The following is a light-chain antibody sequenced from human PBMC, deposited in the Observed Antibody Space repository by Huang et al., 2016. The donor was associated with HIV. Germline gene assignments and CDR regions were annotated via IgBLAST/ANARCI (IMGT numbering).Light chain of an antibody. Sequence: DIQMTQSPSSLSASVEDRVTITCRASQNIKNYLNWYQQKPGKAHKLLISAASSLQSGAPSRISGSGSGTDFTLTFSSLQPEDFATYYCQQSYSTPWTFGQGTKVEIK. CDR3: QQSYSTPWT. CDR2: AAS. J-gene: IGKJ1*01. V-gene: IGKV1-39*01. CDR1: QNIKNY.